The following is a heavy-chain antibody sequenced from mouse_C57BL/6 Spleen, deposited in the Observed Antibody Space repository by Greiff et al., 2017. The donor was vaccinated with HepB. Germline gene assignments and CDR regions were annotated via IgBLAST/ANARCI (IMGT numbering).Heavy chain of an antibody. J-gene: IGHJ3*01. V-gene: IGHV5-6*02. CDR3: ASEDPWFAY. Sequence: DVMLVESGGDLVKPGGSLKLSCAASGFTFSSYGMSWVRQTPDKRLEWVATISSGGSYTYYPDSVKGRFTISRDNAKNTLYLQMSSLKSEDTAMYYCASEDPWFAYWGQGTLVTVSA. CDR2: ISSGGSYT. CDR1: GFTFSSYG.